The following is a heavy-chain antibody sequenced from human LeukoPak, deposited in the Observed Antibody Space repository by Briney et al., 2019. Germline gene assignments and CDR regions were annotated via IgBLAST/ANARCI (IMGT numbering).Heavy chain of an antibody. CDR3: ARDVVAAAGSWDY. J-gene: IGHJ4*02. D-gene: IGHD6-13*01. CDR2: IYTSGST. Sequence: SETLSLTCTVSGDSISSFYWSWIRQPAGKGLEWTGRIYTSGSTNYNPSLKSRVTMSVDTSKNQFSLNLSSVTAADTAVYYCARDVVAAAGSWDYWGQGTLVTVSS. V-gene: IGHV4-4*07. CDR1: GDSISSFY.